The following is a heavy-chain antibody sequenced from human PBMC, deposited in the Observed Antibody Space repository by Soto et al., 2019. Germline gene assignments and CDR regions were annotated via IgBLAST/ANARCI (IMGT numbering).Heavy chain of an antibody. CDR1: GGSFSGYY. D-gene: IGHD6-25*01. CDR2: INHSGST. Sequence: SETLSLTXAVYGGSFSGYYWSWIRQPPGKGLEWIGEINHSGSTNYNPSLKSRVTISVDTSKNQFSLKLSSVTAADTAVYYCARGRVRLMDVWGKGTTVTVSS. CDR3: ARGRVRLMDV. V-gene: IGHV4-34*01. J-gene: IGHJ6*04.